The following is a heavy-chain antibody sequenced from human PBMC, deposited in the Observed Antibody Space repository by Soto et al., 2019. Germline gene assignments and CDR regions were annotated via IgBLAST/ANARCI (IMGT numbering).Heavy chain of an antibody. CDR2: IIPIFGTA. CDR1: GGTFSSYA. J-gene: IGHJ4*02. Sequence: QVQLVQSGAEVKKPGSSVKVSCKASGGTFSSYAISWVRQAPGQGLEWMGGIIPIFGTANYAQKFQGRVTITADESTSTAYMEMSSLRSEDTAVYYCAIQNWVGGWYVVDYWGQGTLVTVSS. CDR3: AIQNWVGGWYVVDY. D-gene: IGHD6-19*01. V-gene: IGHV1-69*12.